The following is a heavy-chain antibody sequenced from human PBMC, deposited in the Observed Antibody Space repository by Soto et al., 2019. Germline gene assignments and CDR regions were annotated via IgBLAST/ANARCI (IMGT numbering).Heavy chain of an antibody. CDR3: ARDQCSGGSCYSSY. V-gene: IGHV3-33*01. Sequence: PGGSLRLSCAASGFTFSSYGMHWVRQAPGKGLEWVAVIWYDGSNKYYADSVKGRFTISRDNSKNTLYLQMNSLRAEDTAVYYCARDQCSGGSCYSSYWGQGTLVTVSS. J-gene: IGHJ4*02. CDR1: GFTFSSYG. D-gene: IGHD2-15*01. CDR2: IWYDGSNK.